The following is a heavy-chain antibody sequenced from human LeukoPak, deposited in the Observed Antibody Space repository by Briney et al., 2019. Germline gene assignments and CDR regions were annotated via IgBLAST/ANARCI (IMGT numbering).Heavy chain of an antibody. CDR2: IYYSGST. CDR1: GGSISSSSYY. V-gene: IGHV4-39*01. CDR3: ARIVRDYYDSSGVGY. D-gene: IGHD3-22*01. J-gene: IGHJ4*02. Sequence: SETLSLSCTVSGGSISSSSYYWGWIRQPPGKGLEWIGSIYYSGSTYYNPSLKSRVTISVDTSKNQFSLKLSSVTAADTAVYYCARIVRDYYDSSGVGYWGQGTLVTVSS.